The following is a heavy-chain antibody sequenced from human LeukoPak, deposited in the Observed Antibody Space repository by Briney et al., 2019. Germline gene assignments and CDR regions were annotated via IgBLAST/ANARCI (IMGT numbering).Heavy chain of an antibody. CDR3: ARDHYSSGWADY. CDR1: GFTFSSYQ. V-gene: IGHV3-48*03. J-gene: IGHJ4*02. Sequence: PGGSLRLSCAASGFTFSSYQMNWVRQAPGKGLEWVSYISSSGSTIYYADSAKGRFTISRDNAKNSLYLQMNSLRVEDTAVYYCARDHYSSGWADYWGQGTLVTVSS. CDR2: ISSSGSTI. D-gene: IGHD6-19*01.